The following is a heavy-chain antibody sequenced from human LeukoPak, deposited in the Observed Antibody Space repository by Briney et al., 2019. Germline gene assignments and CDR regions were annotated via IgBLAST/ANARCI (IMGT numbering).Heavy chain of an antibody. V-gene: IGHV3-74*01. CDR2: INTDGRTT. J-gene: IGHJ4*02. Sequence: GGSLRLSRAASGFTFSDYWMHWISQGPGKGLVWVSHINTDGRTTAYAGSVKGRFTVSRDNAKNTLYLQMNSLRAEDTAVYYCARVDFWSGYCVDYWGQGTLVTVSS. CDR3: ARVDFWSGYCVDY. CDR1: GFTFSDYW. D-gene: IGHD3-3*01.